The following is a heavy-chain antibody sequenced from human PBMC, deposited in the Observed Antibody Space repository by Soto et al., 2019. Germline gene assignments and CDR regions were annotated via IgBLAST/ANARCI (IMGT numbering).Heavy chain of an antibody. D-gene: IGHD4-17*01. V-gene: IGHV3-11*01. Sequence: QVQLVVSGGGLVKPGGSLRLSCAASGFTFSDYYMGWIRQAPRKGLEWASYISSSGGAIYYADSVKGRFTISRDNAKNSLYLQMNSLRAEDTAVYYCARDRYGDKAFDYWGQGTLVTVSS. CDR1: GFTFSDYY. CDR3: ARDRYGDKAFDY. J-gene: IGHJ4*02. CDR2: ISSSGGAI.